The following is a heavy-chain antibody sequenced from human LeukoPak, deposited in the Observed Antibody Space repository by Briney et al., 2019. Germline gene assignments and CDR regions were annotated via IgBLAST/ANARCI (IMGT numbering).Heavy chain of an antibody. CDR1: GYSISSGYY. J-gene: IGHJ4*02. Sequence: SQTLSLTCAVSGYSISSGYYWGWIRQSPGKGLEWIGSIYHSGKTYYNPSLKSRVTVSVDTSKNQFSLKLTSVTAADTAVYCCARDADPWDFDYWGQGTLVTVSS. CDR3: ARDADPWDFDY. D-gene: IGHD1-26*01. V-gene: IGHV4-38-2*02. CDR2: IYHSGKT.